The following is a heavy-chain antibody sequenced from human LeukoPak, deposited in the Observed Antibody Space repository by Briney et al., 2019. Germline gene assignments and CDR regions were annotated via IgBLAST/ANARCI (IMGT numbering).Heavy chain of an antibody. Sequence: GRSLRLSCAASGFTFSSYGMHWVRQAPGKGLERVAVISYDGSNKYYADSVKGRFTISRDNSKNTLYLQMNSLRAEDTAVYYCAKDHSPLLWFGNKGNWFDPWGQGTLVTVSS. D-gene: IGHD3-10*01. CDR1: GFTFSSYG. CDR3: AKDHSPLLWFGNKGNWFDP. J-gene: IGHJ5*02. V-gene: IGHV3-30*18. CDR2: ISYDGSNK.